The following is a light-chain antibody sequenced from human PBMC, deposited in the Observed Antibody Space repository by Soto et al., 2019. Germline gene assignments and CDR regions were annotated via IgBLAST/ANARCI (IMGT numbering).Light chain of an antibody. Sequence: IQMAQAPSSLCDSVGDSNTITYLASQSISSYLNWYQQKPGKAPKLLIYAAFSLQSGVSSRFSGSGSGTDFNLTIRSLQPEDFATYYCQQSYSTYRTFGQGTKVDIK. J-gene: IGKJ1*01. CDR2: AAF. V-gene: IGKV1-39*01. CDR3: QQSYSTYRT. CDR1: QSISSY.